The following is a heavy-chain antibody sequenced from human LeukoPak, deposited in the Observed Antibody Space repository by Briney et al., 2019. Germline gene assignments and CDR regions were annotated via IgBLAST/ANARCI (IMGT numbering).Heavy chain of an antibody. J-gene: IGHJ4*02. D-gene: IGHD6-13*01. V-gene: IGHV3-23*01. Sequence: PGGSLRLSCALSLVTPSTNAICSGPQAPGKGLEWGSVISGSGGSTSYADSVMGRFTISRDNSKSTLSLQMNSLRAEDTAVYYCAKDLRYSSSWYPFDYWGQGTLVTVSS. CDR1: LVTPSTNA. CDR2: ISGSGGST. CDR3: AKDLRYSSSWYPFDY.